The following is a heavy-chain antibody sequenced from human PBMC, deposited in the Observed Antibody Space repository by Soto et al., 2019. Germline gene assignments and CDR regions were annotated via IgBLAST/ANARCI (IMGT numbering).Heavy chain of an antibody. V-gene: IGHV1-18*01. CDR3: ASSFTSSQWRYGMDV. CDR1: GYTFTNYG. J-gene: IGHJ6*02. D-gene: IGHD2-2*01. Sequence: QVQLVQSGAEVKKPGASVKVSCKASGYTFTNYGISWVRQAPGQGLEWMGWISAYNGNTNYAQKLQGRVTMTTDTSXGTAYMELRSLRSDDTAVYYCASSFTSSQWRYGMDVWGQGTTVTVSS. CDR2: ISAYNGNT.